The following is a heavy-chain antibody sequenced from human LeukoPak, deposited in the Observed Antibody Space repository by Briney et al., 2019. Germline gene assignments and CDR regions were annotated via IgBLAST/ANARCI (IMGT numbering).Heavy chain of an antibody. V-gene: IGHV4-4*02. CDR3: ARQGSSWRGGHFDY. D-gene: IGHD6-13*01. Sequence: SETLSLTCAVSGGSISSSNWWSWVRQPPGKGLEWIGEIYHSGSTNYNPSLKSRVTISVDKSKNQFSLKLSSVTAADTAVYYCARQGSSWRGGHFDYWGQGTLVTVSS. CDR2: IYHSGST. CDR1: GGSISSSNW. J-gene: IGHJ4*02.